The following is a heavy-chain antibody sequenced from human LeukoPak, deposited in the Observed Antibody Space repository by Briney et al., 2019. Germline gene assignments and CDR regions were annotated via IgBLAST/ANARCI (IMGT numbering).Heavy chain of an antibody. V-gene: IGHV1-2*02. J-gene: IGHJ5*02. Sequence: EASVKVSCKASGYXFTGYYMHWVRQAPGQGREWMGWINPNSGGTNYAQKFQGRVTMTRDTSISTAYMELSRLRSDDTAVYYCARDIVMVTYWFDPWGQGTLVTVSS. D-gene: IGHD5-18*01. CDR2: INPNSGGT. CDR3: ARDIVMVTYWFDP. CDR1: GYXFTGYY.